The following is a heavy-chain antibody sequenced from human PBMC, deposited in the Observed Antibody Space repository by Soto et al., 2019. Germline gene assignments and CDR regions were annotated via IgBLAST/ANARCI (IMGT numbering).Heavy chain of an antibody. CDR3: AKDYDYGDYYFAY. CDR1: GFTFSSYG. J-gene: IGHJ4*02. Sequence: GGSLRLSCAASGFTFSSYGMHWVRQAPGKGLEWVAVISYDGSNKYYADSVKGRFTISRDNSKNTLYLQMNSLRAEDTAVYYCAKDYDYGDYYFAYWGQGTLVTVSS. CDR2: ISYDGSNK. V-gene: IGHV3-30*18. D-gene: IGHD4-17*01.